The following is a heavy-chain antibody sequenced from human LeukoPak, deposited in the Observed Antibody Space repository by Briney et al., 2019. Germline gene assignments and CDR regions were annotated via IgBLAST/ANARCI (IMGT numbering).Heavy chain of an antibody. CDR2: INHSGST. D-gene: IGHD3-10*01. Sequence: SETLSLTCAVYGGSFSGYYWSWVRQPPGKGLEWIGEINHSGSTNYNPSLKSRVTISVDTSKNQFSLKLSSVTAADTAVYYCARVQITMVRGPSRPLDPWGQGTLVTVSS. CDR3: ARVQITMVRGPSRPLDP. V-gene: IGHV4-34*01. CDR1: GGSFSGYY. J-gene: IGHJ5*02.